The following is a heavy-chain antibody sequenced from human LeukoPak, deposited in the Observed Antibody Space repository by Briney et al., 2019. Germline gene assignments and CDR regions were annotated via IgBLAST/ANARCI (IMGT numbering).Heavy chain of an antibody. CDR3: ARSGYDSLYYFDY. V-gene: IGHV3-30*03. Sequence: GGSLRLSCAASGFTFSSYGMHWVRQAPGKGLEWVAVISYDGSNKYYADSVKGRFTISRDNSKNTLYLQMNSLRAEDTAVYYCARSGYDSLYYFDYWGQGTLVTVSS. D-gene: IGHD5-12*01. CDR2: ISYDGSNK. J-gene: IGHJ4*02. CDR1: GFTFSSYG.